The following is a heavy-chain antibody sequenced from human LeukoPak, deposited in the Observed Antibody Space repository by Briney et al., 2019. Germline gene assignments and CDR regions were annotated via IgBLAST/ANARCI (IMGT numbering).Heavy chain of an antibody. CDR1: RGSITIGAYS. CDR2: IYHSVSP. D-gene: IGHD3-10*01. V-gene: IGHV4-30-2*01. CDR3: ARGRFEEPIDY. J-gene: IGHJ4*02. Sequence: SQTLSLTSVLPRGSITIGAYSWSWIRQPPGKGLESIGYIYHSVSPYYNPSLKGRGTISVDRSNTKYSLKLSSVTVADTAVYFCARGRFEEPIDYWGQGTLVTVSS.